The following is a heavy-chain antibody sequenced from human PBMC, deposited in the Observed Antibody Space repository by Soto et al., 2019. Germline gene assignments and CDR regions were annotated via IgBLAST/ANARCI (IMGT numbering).Heavy chain of an antibody. CDR1: GDSIRSYY. J-gene: IGHJ4*02. CDR3: AREFRYYDSSGYYPDY. V-gene: IGHV4-59*12. CDR2: MYYTGIT. D-gene: IGHD3-22*01. Sequence: TLSLTCSVSGDSIRSYYWSWIRQPPGEGLEWVAHMYYTGITKYNPSLESRVTTSADTSKNQFSLKLSSVTAADTAVYYCAREFRYYDSSGYYPDYCGQGSLVTVSA.